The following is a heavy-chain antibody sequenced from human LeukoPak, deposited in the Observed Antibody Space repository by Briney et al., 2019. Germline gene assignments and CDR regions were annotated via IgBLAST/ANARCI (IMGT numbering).Heavy chain of an antibody. Sequence: SETLSLTCTVSGGSISSYYWSWIRQPAGKGLEWIGRIYTSGSTNYNPSLKSRVTMSVDTSKNQFSLKLSSVTAADTAVYYCARALHDYYDSSVLRAVRCDPWGQGTLVTVSS. V-gene: IGHV4-4*07. J-gene: IGHJ5*02. CDR3: ARALHDYYDSSVLRAVRCDP. D-gene: IGHD3-22*01. CDR1: GGSISSYY. CDR2: IYTSGST.